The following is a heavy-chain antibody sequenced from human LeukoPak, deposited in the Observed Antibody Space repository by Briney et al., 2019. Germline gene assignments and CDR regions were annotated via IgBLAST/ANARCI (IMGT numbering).Heavy chain of an antibody. V-gene: IGHV3-43D*03. CDR3: AKGLEGVTLEVMDY. D-gene: IGHD4-23*01. Sequence: GGSLRLSCAASGFTFDDYAMHWVRQPPGKGLEWVSLISWNAGSTYYADSVKGRFTVSRDNSTSSLYLQMNSLRAEETALYYCAKGLEGVTLEVMDYWGQGSLVTVSS. CDR2: ISWNAGST. J-gene: IGHJ4*02. CDR1: GFTFDDYA.